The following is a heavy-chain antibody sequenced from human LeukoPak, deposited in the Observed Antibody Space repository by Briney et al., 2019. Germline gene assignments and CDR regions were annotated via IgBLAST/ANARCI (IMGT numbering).Heavy chain of an antibody. CDR3: AKDRGYGVSYWYFDL. Sequence: PGGSLRLSCAASGFTFSSYAMSWVRQAPGKGLEWVSAISGSGGSTYYADPVKGRFTISRDNSKNTLYLQMNSLRAEDTAVYYCAKDRGYGVSYWYFDLWGRGTLVTVSS. V-gene: IGHV3-23*01. J-gene: IGHJ2*01. CDR1: GFTFSSYA. CDR2: ISGSGGST. D-gene: IGHD5-12*01.